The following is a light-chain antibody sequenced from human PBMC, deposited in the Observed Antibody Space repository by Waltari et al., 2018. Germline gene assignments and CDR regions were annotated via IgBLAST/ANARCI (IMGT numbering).Light chain of an antibody. J-gene: IGLJ3*02. CDR3: SSYAGSNNLV. Sequence: QSALTQPPSPSGSPGQSVTLPCTGTSSDVGGYTYVSCYQQHPGNAPKLMIYEVSKRPSGVPDRFSGSKSGNTASLTVSGLQAEDESDYYCSSYAGSNNLVFGGGTKLTVL. CDR1: SSDVGGYTY. CDR2: EVS. V-gene: IGLV2-8*01.